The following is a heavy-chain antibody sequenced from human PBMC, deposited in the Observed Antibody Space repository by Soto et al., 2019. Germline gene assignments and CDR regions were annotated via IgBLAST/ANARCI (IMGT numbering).Heavy chain of an antibody. CDR3: SRDSGSSGEVDY. CDR1: GYTFTSYY. J-gene: IGHJ4*02. V-gene: IGHV1-46*01. D-gene: IGHD3-22*01. CDR2: INPSGGST. Sequence: ASVKVSCKASGYTFTSYYMHRVRQAPGQGLEWMGIINPSGGSTSYAQKFQGRVTMTRDTSTSTVHMELSSLRSEDTAVYCCSRDSGSSGEVDYWGQGTLVTVSS.